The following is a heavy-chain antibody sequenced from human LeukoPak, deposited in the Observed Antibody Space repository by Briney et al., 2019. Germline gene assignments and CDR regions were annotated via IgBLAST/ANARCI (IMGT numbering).Heavy chain of an antibody. V-gene: IGHV3-23*01. CDR3: AKAYSSSWYGYFDY. Sequence: GGSLRLSCAASGFTFSSYAMSWVRQAPGKGLEWVSAISGSGGSTYYADSVKGRFTISRDNSKSTLYLQMNSLRAEDTAVYYCAKAYSSSWYGYFDYWGQGTLVTVSS. CDR1: GFTFSSYA. D-gene: IGHD6-13*01. CDR2: ISGSGGST. J-gene: IGHJ4*02.